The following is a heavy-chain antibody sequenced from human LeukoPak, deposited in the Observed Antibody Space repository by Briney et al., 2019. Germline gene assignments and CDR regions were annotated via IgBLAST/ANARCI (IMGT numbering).Heavy chain of an antibody. D-gene: IGHD3-9*01. J-gene: IGHJ5*02. CDR3: ARNTIFHP. CDR1: GFRFSDYS. Sequence: TGGSLRLSCAASGFRFSDYSMNWVRQTPGKGLQWISYISSSDSTTYYTDSVRGRFTISRDNAKSSLYLLMNSLRDEDTGIYYCARNTIFHPRGQGTLVTVSS. V-gene: IGHV3-48*02. CDR2: ISSSDSTT.